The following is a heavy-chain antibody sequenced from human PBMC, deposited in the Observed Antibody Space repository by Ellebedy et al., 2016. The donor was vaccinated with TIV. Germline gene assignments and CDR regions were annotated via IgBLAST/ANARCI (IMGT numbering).Heavy chain of an antibody. CDR3: ARDSGSLEGDAFDI. Sequence: GESLKISCAASGFTFSSYAMHWVRQAPGKGLEWVAVISYDGSNKYYADSVKGRFTISRDNSKNTLYLQMNSLRAEDTAVYYCARDSGSLEGDAFDIWGQGTMVTVSS. CDR2: ISYDGSNK. J-gene: IGHJ3*02. D-gene: IGHD2-15*01. V-gene: IGHV3-30*04. CDR1: GFTFSSYA.